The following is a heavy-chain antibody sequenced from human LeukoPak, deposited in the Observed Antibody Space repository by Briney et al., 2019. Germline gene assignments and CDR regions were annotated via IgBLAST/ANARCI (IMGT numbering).Heavy chain of an antibody. V-gene: IGHV4-38-2*02. D-gene: IGHD2-2*01. CDR2: IYHSGST. CDR1: GYCISSGYY. J-gene: IGHJ5*02. CDR3: ARGPPAAPPARWFDP. Sequence: PSETLTLTCTVSGYCISSGYYWGWIRQPPGKGLEWIGTIYHSGSTYYNPSLKSRVTISVDTFKNQFSLKLSSVTAADTAVYYCARGPPAAPPARWFDPWGQGTLVTVSS.